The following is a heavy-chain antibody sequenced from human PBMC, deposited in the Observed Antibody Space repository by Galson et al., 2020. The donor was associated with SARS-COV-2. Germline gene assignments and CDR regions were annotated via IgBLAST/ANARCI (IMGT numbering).Heavy chain of an antibody. V-gene: IGHV5-51*01. CDR1: GYSFSSYW. J-gene: IGHJ4*02. CDR3: ARRFHRDGYNYEIDY. Sequence: GESLKISCKASGYSFSSYWIGWERQKTGKGLEWLGVIFPDDSDTRYSPSFQGQVTISADKSISTAYLQWSSLKASDTAIYYCARRFHRDGYNYEIDYWGQGTLVTVSS. CDR2: IFPDDSDT. D-gene: IGHD5-12*01.